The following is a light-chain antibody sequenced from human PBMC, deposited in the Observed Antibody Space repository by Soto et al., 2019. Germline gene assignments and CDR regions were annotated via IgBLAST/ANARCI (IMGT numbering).Light chain of an antibody. J-gene: IGKJ4*01. CDR2: LGS. CDR1: PSLLHSNGYNY. V-gene: IGKV2-28*01. CDR3: MQARQTPLT. Sequence: DIVMTQSPLSLPVTPGVPASISCRSSPSLLHSNGYNYLDWYLQKPGRSPXLLIYLGSNRAAGVPDRFSGSGSGTDFTLKISRVEAEDVGGYYCMQARQTPLTLGGGTKV.